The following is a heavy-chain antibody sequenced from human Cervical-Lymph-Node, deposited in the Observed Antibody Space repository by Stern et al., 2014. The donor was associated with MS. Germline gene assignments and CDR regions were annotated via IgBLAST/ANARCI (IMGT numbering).Heavy chain of an antibody. J-gene: IGHJ4*02. CDR1: GYSFTSSY. CDR2: INPSRDST. CDR3: ARDLGDVAAAGFLAY. D-gene: IGHD6-13*01. Sequence: QLQLVQSGAEVQKSGASVKVSCQASGYSFTSSYMHWVRKAPGQGLAWMGIINPSRDSTAYAQKFQGRIKMTTDTSTNTVYMELRSLRSEDTAMYYCARDLGDVAAAGFLAYWGQGTLVTVSS. V-gene: IGHV1-46*01.